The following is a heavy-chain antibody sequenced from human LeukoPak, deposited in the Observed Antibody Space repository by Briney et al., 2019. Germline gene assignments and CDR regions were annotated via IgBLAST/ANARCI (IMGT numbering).Heavy chain of an antibody. V-gene: IGHV4-34*01. CDR3: ARGGRAFDI. Sequence: SETLSLTCAVYGGSFSGYYWSWIRQPPGKGLEWIGEINHSGSTNYNPSLKSRVTISVDTSKNQFSLKLSPVTAADTAVYYCARGGRAFDIWGQGTMVTVSS. CDR2: INHSGST. J-gene: IGHJ3*02. CDR1: GGSFSGYY.